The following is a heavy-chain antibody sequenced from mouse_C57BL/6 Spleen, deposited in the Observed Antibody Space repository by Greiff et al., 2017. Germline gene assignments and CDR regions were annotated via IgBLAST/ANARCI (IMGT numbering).Heavy chain of an antibody. J-gene: IGHJ3*01. V-gene: IGHV1-62-2*01. CDR2: FYPGSGSI. D-gene: IGHD1-1*01. CDR3: ARHEGYYYGSSFTWFAY. Sequence: QVQLKESGAELVKPGASVKLSCKASGYTFTEYTIHWVKQRSGQGLEWIGWFYPGSGSIKYNEKFKDKATLTADKSSSTVYMELSRLTSEDSAVYFCARHEGYYYGSSFTWFAYWGQGTLVTVSA. CDR1: GYTFTEYT.